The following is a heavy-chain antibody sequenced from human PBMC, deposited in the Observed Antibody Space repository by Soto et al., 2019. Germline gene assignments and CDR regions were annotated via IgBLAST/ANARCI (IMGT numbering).Heavy chain of an antibody. CDR1: GYSFTSYW. J-gene: IGHJ6*02. CDR2: IYPGDSDT. Sequence: PGESLKISCKGSGYSFTSYWIGWVRQMPGKVLEWMGIIYPGDSDTRYSPSFQGQVTISADKSISTAYLQWSSLKASDTAMYYCARWAYNWNYGPGYYYYGMDVWGQGXTVTVYS. CDR3: ARWAYNWNYGPGYYYYGMDV. D-gene: IGHD1-7*01. V-gene: IGHV5-51*01.